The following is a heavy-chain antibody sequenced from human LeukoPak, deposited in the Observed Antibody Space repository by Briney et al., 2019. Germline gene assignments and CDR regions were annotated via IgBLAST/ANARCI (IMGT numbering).Heavy chain of an antibody. CDR1: GFTFSSYS. J-gene: IGHJ4*02. CDR3: ARDLAYSRLDY. CDR2: ISSSSSYI. V-gene: IGHV3-21*01. Sequence: GGSLRLSCAASGFTFSSYSMNWVRQAPGKGLEWVSSISSSSSYIYYADSVKGRFTISRDNAENSLYLQMNSLRVEDTAFYYCARDLAYSRLDYWGQGMLVTVSS. D-gene: IGHD5-18*01.